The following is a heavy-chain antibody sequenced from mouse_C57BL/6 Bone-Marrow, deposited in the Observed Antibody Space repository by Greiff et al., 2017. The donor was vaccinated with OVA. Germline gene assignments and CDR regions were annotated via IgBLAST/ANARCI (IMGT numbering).Heavy chain of an antibody. CDR2: IDPSDSYT. CDR3: ARRYDYGYAMDY. J-gene: IGHJ4*01. CDR1: GYTFTSYW. V-gene: IGHV1-50*01. Sequence: QVQLQQPGAELVKPGASVKLSCKASGYTFTSYWMQWVKQRPGQGLEWIGEIDPSDSYTNYNQKFKGKATLTVDTSSSTAYMQLSSLTSEDSAVYYCARRYDYGYAMDYWGQGTSVTVSS. D-gene: IGHD2-4*01.